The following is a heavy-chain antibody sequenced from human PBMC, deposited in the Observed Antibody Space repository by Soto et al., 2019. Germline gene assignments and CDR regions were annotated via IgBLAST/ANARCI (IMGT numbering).Heavy chain of an antibody. D-gene: IGHD6-25*01. CDR2: ISGGGPPT. Sequence: EVQMLESGGGLVQPGGSLRISCTGSGFTFSSYGMSWVRQAPGKGLEWVSGISGGGPPTYYADSVRGRFTISRDNSKNTLYLQMNSLRAEDTAVYYCAIRTYSTGWYYLDLWGRGTLVPVSA. J-gene: IGHJ4*02. CDR3: AIRTYSTGWYYLDL. V-gene: IGHV3-23*01. CDR1: GFTFSSYG.